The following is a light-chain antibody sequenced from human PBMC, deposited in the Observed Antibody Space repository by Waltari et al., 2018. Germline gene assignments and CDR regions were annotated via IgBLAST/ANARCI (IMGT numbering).Light chain of an antibody. CDR1: SSDVGGYNL. J-gene: IGLJ1*01. Sequence: QSALTQFASVSGSPGQSITISCTGTSSDVGGYNLVSCYQQHPGRAPKLIIYDVTKRPSGVSNRFSGSKSGNTASLTISGLQAEDEADYYCCSFAGSISVFTVFGTGTTVTVL. CDR2: DVT. CDR3: CSFAGSISVFTV. V-gene: IGLV2-23*02.